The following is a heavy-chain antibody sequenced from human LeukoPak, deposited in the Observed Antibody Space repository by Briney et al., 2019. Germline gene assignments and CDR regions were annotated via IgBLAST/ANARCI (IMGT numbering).Heavy chain of an antibody. V-gene: IGHV4-61*02. CDR3: ARGLWFGELQPFDY. CDR1: GGSISSGSYY. D-gene: IGHD3-10*01. Sequence: SETLSLTCTVSGGSISSGSYYWSWIRQPAGKGLEWIGRIYTSGSTNYNPSLKSRVTISVDTSKNQFSLKLSSVTAADTAVYYCARGLWFGELQPFDYWGQGTLVTVSS. CDR2: IYTSGST. J-gene: IGHJ4*02.